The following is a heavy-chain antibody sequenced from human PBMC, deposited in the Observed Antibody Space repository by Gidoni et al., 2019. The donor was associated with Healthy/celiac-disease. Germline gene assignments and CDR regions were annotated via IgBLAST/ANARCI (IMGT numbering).Heavy chain of an antibody. D-gene: IGHD3-10*01. J-gene: IGHJ4*02. CDR2: IYPGDSDT. CDR3: ATSFRGLGDY. Sequence: EVQLVQSGAEVKKLGESPKIPCKGAGYSFTRYWICWVRQMPGKGLEWLGIIYPGDSDTRYSPSFQGQVTISADKSISTAYLQWRSLKASDTAMYYCATSFRGLGDYWGQGTLVTVSS. V-gene: IGHV5-51*01. CDR1: GYSFTRYW.